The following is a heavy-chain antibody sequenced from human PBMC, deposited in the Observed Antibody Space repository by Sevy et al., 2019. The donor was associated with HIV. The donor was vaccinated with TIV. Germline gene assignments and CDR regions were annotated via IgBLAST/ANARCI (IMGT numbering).Heavy chain of an antibody. J-gene: IGHJ5*02. CDR2: ISYSGNT. CDR1: GGSINNYY. CDR3: ARSKWFDV. Sequence: SETLSLTCSVSGGSINNYYWSWIQQPPGKGLEWIGNISYSGNTNYNPSFKSRVTISVDTSKNQFSLKLRSVTAADTAVYYCARSKWFDVWGQGTLVTVSS. D-gene: IGHD4-4*01. V-gene: IGHV4-59*01.